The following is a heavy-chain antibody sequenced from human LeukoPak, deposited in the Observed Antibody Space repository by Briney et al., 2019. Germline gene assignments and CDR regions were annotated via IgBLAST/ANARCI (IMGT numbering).Heavy chain of an antibody. V-gene: IGHV4-34*01. CDR2: INHSGST. D-gene: IGHD3-10*01. J-gene: IGHJ4*02. CDR3: ARDRDGSGSYDY. CDR1: GGSISGYY. Sequence: PSETLSLTCTVSGGSISGYYWSWIRQPPGKGLEWIGEINHSGSTNYNPSLKSRVTISVDTSKNQFSLKLSSVTAADTAVYYCARDRDGSGSYDYWGQGTLVTVSS.